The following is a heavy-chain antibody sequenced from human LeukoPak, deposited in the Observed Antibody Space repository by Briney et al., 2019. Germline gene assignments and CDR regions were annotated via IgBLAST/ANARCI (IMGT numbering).Heavy chain of an antibody. CDR1: GFTVSSNY. CDR2: IYSGGDT. CDR3: ARASGYSGYDPFDY. V-gene: IGHV3-53*01. D-gene: IGHD5-12*01. Sequence: GGSLRLSCAASGFTVSSNYMSWVRQAPGKGLEWVSVIYSGGDTYYADSVKGRFTNSRDNSKNTLYLQMNTLRAVDTAVYYCARASGYSGYDPFDYWGQGTLVTVSS. J-gene: IGHJ4*02.